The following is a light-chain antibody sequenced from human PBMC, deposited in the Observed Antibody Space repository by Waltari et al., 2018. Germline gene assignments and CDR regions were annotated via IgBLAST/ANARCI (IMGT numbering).Light chain of an antibody. Sequence: DIQMTQSPSSLSASVGDRVTITCQASQDISNYSNWYQQKPGKAPKLLLYDASNLETGVPSRFSGSGSGTDFTFTISSLQPEDIATYYCQQYDNLPSLTFGGGTKVEIK. V-gene: IGKV1-33*01. J-gene: IGKJ4*01. CDR1: QDISNY. CDR3: QQYDNLPSLT. CDR2: DAS.